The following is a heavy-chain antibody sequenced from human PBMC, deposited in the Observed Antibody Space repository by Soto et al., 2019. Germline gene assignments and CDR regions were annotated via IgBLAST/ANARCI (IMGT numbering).Heavy chain of an antibody. CDR3: TSDSPGVTTNYGIDY. CDR1: GFTFSHAW. Sequence: EVQLVESGGGLVNPGGSLRLSCAASGFTFSHAWMNWVRQAPGRGLEWVARFKSRGDGGTTDYAAPVKGRFTISRDDSENTLCLQMDSLKIEDTAVYFCTSDSPGVTTNYGIDYWGQGILVTVSS. CDR2: FKSRGDGGTT. J-gene: IGHJ4*02. D-gene: IGHD4-17*01. V-gene: IGHV3-15*07.